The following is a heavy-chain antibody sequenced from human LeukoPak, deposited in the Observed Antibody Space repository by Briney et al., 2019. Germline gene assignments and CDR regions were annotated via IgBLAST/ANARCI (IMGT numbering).Heavy chain of an antibody. D-gene: IGHD1-26*01. CDR3: ARVGATWYFQH. CDR1: GLTFSGSD. V-gene: IGHV3-33*08. J-gene: IGHJ1*01. Sequence: PGGSLRLSCAASGLTFSGSDMHWVRQAPGKGLEWVAVIWSDGSNKYYADSVKGRFTISRDNANKSLYLQMNSLRDEDTAVYYCARVGATWYFQHWGQGALVTVSS. CDR2: IWSDGSNK.